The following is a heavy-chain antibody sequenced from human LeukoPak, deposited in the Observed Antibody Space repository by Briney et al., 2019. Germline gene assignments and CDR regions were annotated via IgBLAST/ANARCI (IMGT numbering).Heavy chain of an antibody. J-gene: IGHJ4*02. V-gene: IGHV4-59*01. Sequence: SETLSLTCTVSGGSISSYYWSWIRRPPGKGLEWIGYIYYSGSTNYNPSLKSRVTISVDTSKNQFSLKLSSVTAADTAVYYCAKVTGYSSGNFDYWGQGTLVTVSS. CDR3: AKVTGYSSGNFDY. D-gene: IGHD6-19*01. CDR2: IYYSGST. CDR1: GGSISSYY.